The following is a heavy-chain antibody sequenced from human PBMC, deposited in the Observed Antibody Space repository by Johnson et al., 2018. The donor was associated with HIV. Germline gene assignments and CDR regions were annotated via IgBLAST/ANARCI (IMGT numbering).Heavy chain of an antibody. Sequence: VQLVESGGGLVQPGGSLRLSCAASGFTFSSYWMSWVRQPPGKGLEWVANIKQDGSEKYYADSVKGRFTMSRDNSKNRLYLQMNRLRAEDTAVYYCAKDSIVGATAETGDDAFDIWGQGTMVTVSS. V-gene: IGHV3-7*01. D-gene: IGHD1-26*01. CDR1: GFTFSSYW. CDR2: IKQDGSEK. J-gene: IGHJ3*02. CDR3: AKDSIVGATAETGDDAFDI.